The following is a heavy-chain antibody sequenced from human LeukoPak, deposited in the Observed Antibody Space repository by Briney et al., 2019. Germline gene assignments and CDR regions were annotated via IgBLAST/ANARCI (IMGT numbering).Heavy chain of an antibody. CDR1: GYTFTSYG. CDR3: ARDRGPYCGGDCPFDY. CDR2: ISAYNGNT. Sequence: EASVKVSCKASGYTFTSYGISWVRQALGQGLEWMGWISAYNGNTNYAQKLQGRVTMTTDTSTSTAYMELRSLRSDDTAVYYCARDRGPYCGGDCPFDYWGQGTLVTVSS. J-gene: IGHJ4*02. V-gene: IGHV1-18*01. D-gene: IGHD2-21*02.